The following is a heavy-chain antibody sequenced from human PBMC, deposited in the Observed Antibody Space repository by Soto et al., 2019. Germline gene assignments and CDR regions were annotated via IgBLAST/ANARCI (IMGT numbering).Heavy chain of an antibody. Sequence: QVQLQQWGAGLLKPSETLSLTCAVYGGSFSGFYWSWIRQPPGKGLEWIGEINHSGSTNYNPSLKSRVTISVDTSKNQFSLKLSSVTAADTAVYYCASAMGDHCYDSSGYFTAWGQGTLVTVSS. D-gene: IGHD3-22*01. CDR1: GGSFSGFY. V-gene: IGHV4-34*01. CDR3: ASAMGDHCYDSSGYFTA. J-gene: IGHJ5*02. CDR2: INHSGST.